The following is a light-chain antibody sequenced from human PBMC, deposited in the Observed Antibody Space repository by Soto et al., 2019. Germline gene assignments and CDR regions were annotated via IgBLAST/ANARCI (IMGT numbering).Light chain of an antibody. CDR3: QSYDSSQRGWV. CDR1: SSNIGAGYD. CDR2: GNS. V-gene: IGLV1-40*01. J-gene: IGLJ3*02. Sequence: QAVLTQPPSVSGAPGQRVTISCTGSSSNIGAGYDVHWYQQLPGTAPKLLIYGNSNRPSGVPDRFSGSKSGTSASLAITGLQSEDEADYYCQSYDSSQRGWVFGGGTQLTVL.